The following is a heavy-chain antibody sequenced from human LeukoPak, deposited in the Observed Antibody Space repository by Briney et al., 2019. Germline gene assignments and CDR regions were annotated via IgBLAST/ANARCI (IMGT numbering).Heavy chain of an antibody. CDR3: ARDAGLYSSSWLDY. Sequence: GRSLRLSCAASGFTLSIYSMHWVRQAPGKGLEWVAVISYDGNNKYYADSVKGRFTISRDNSKNTLYLQMNSLRAEDTAVYYCARDAGLYSSSWLDYWGQGTLVTVSS. V-gene: IGHV3-30*04. CDR1: GFTLSIYS. D-gene: IGHD6-13*01. CDR2: ISYDGNNK. J-gene: IGHJ4*02.